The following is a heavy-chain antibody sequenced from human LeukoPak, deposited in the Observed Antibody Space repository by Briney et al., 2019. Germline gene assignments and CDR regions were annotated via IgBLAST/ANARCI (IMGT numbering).Heavy chain of an antibody. CDR2: IYYSGST. J-gene: IGHJ4*02. Sequence: PSETLSLTCTVSGGSISSYYWSWIRQPPGKGPEWIGYIYYSGSTNYNPSLKSRVTISVDTSKNQFSLKLSSVTAADTAVYYCASMKRGYSYGHFDYWGQGTLVTVSS. D-gene: IGHD5-18*01. CDR3: ASMKRGYSYGHFDY. V-gene: IGHV4-59*01. CDR1: GGSISSYY.